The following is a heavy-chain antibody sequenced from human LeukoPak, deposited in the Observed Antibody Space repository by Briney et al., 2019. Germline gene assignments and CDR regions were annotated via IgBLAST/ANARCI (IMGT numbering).Heavy chain of an antibody. V-gene: IGHV3-15*01. CDR1: GFTFSNAW. J-gene: IGHJ4*02. Sequence: PGGSLRLSCAASGFTFSNAWMSWVRQAPGKGLEWVGRIKSKTDGGTTDYAAPVKGRFTISRDDSKNTLYLQMNSLKTEDTAVYYCTTEEGYCRSTSCSPFDYWGQGTLVTVSS. CDR3: TTEEGYCRSTSCSPFDY. D-gene: IGHD2-2*01. CDR2: IKSKTDGGTT.